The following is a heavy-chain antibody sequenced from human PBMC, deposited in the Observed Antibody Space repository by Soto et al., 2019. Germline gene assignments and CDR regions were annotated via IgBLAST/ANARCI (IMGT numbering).Heavy chain of an antibody. V-gene: IGHV4-31*03. CDR3: ARSVGRMLLFVDDAFDI. CDR2: SYYTWKT. CDR1: GDSLKIGGYY. Sequence: SETLSLTCTVSGDSLKIGGYYWTGIRQHPGKGLEWRGYSYYTWKTYYNPSLESRLTMSVDTSKNQFSLKLSSVTAADTGVYYCARSVGRMLLFVDDAFDIWGQGTMVTV. J-gene: IGHJ3*02. D-gene: IGHD2-15*01.